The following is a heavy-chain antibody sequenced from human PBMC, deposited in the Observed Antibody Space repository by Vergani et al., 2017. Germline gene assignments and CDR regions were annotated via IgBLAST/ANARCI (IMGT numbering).Heavy chain of an antibody. CDR1: GFTFSSYA. CDR3: AKGVYCSSTSCYEGRGYYYGMGV. J-gene: IGHJ6*02. CDR2: ISGSGGNT. Sequence: EVQLLESGGGLVQPGGSLRLSCAASGFTFSSYAMSWVRKVPGKGLEWVSGISGSGGNTYYANSVKGRFTISRDNSKNTLYLQMNSLRADDTAVYYCAKGVYCSSTSCYEGRGYYYGMGVWGQXP. D-gene: IGHD2-2*01. V-gene: IGHV3-23*01.